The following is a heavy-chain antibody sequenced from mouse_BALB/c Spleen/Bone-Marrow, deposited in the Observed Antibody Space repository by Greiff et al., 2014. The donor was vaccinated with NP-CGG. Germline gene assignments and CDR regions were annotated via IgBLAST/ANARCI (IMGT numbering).Heavy chain of an antibody. Sequence: DLVKPGASVKLSCKASGYTLTSYWINWIEQRPGQGLEWIGRIAPGSGSTYYNEMFKGKATLTVDTSSSTAYIQLSSLSSEDSAVYFCARESYYYENYAMDYWGQGTSVTVSS. J-gene: IGHJ4*01. CDR3: ARESYYYENYAMDY. CDR2: IAPGSGST. CDR1: GYTLTSYW. V-gene: IGHV1S41*01. D-gene: IGHD1-1*01.